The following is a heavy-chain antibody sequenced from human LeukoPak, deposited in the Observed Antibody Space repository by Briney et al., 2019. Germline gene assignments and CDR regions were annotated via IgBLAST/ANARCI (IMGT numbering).Heavy chain of an antibody. D-gene: IGHD2-2*01. Sequence: GESLKISCKGSGYSFANYGIGWVRQMSGKGLEWMGMIYPGDSDTKYTTSFQGQVTMSADKSINTAYLQWSSLKASDTAMYYCARRQGCSSTSCPPDYWGQGTLVTVSP. CDR2: IYPGDSDT. V-gene: IGHV5-51*01. CDR3: ARRQGCSSTSCPPDY. CDR1: GYSFANYG. J-gene: IGHJ4*02.